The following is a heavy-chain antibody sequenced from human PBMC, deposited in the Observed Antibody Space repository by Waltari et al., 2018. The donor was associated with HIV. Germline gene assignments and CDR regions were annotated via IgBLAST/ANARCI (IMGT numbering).Heavy chain of an antibody. J-gene: IGHJ3*02. CDR2: SSWNSVSI. Sequence: EVQLVESGGGLVQPGRSLRLSCAASGFTFDDYAMHWVRQAPGKGLEWGSGSSWNSVSIGYADSVKGRFTISRDNAKNSLYLQMNSLRAEDTALYYCAKDMSSDDAFDIWGQGTMVTVSS. CDR3: AKDMSSDDAFDI. V-gene: IGHV3-9*01. CDR1: GFTFDDYA.